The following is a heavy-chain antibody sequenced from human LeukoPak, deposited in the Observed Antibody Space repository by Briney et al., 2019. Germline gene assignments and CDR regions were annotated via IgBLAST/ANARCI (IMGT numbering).Heavy chain of an antibody. CDR2: IWYDGSNK. CDR1: GFTFSSYG. D-gene: IGHD6-13*01. J-gene: IGHJ6*02. V-gene: IGHV3-33*01. Sequence: PGRSLRLSCAASGFTFSSYGMHWVRQAPGKGLERVAVIWYDGSNKYYADSVKGRFTISRDNSKNTLYLQMNSLRAEDTAVYYCARGGQQLVQSYYYGMDVWGQGTTVTVSS. CDR3: ARGGQQLVQSYYYGMDV.